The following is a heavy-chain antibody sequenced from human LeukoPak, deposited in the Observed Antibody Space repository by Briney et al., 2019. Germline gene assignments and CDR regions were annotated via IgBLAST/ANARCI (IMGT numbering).Heavy chain of an antibody. Sequence: PEGSLRLSCAASGFTFSSYGMHWVRQAPGKGLEWVAVIWYDGSNKYYADSVKGRFTISRDNSKNTLYLQMNSLRAEDTAVYYCATGIAAAGTLEYYYGMDVWGQGTTVTVSS. V-gene: IGHV3-33*01. CDR1: GFTFSSYG. CDR3: ATGIAAAGTLEYYYGMDV. J-gene: IGHJ6*02. D-gene: IGHD6-13*01. CDR2: IWYDGSNK.